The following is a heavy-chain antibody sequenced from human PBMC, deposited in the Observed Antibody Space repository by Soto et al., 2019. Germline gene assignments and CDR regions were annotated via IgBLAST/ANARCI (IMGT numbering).Heavy chain of an antibody. D-gene: IGHD2-2*01. V-gene: IGHV1-69*06. CDR2: IIPIFGTA. J-gene: IGHJ6*02. CDR3: ARDPRERCSRTRCPPYYDYYGMDV. Sequence: QVQLVQSGAEVKKPGSSVKVSCKASGGTFSSYAISWVRQAPGQGLEWMGGIIPIFGTANYAQKFQGRVTSTAAKSTSTGYTELSSLRSEDTAVYYCARDPRERCSRTRCPPYYDYYGMDVWGQGTTVTVSS. CDR1: GGTFSSYA.